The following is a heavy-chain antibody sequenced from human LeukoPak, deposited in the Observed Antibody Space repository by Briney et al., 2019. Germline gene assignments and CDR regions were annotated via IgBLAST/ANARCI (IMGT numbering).Heavy chain of an antibody. CDR2: IYYTGST. CDR3: ARVYQSAEYYFDY. CDR1: GDPISSHSDY. J-gene: IGHJ4*02. D-gene: IGHD2-2*01. V-gene: IGHV4-61*08. Sequence: SETLSLTCTVSGDPISSHSDYKWTWIRQSPQKGLEWIGYIYYTGSTNYNPSLRSRLTISVDTSMNQFSLRLTAVTAADTAVYYCARVYQSAEYYFDYWGQGNLVSVSS.